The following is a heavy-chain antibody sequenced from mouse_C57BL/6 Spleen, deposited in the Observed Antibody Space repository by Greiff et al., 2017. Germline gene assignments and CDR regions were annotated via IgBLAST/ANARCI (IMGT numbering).Heavy chain of an antibody. J-gene: IGHJ4*01. CDR2: IHPNSGST. V-gene: IGHV1-64*01. CDR1: GYTFASYW. CDR3: ARDYYSNYVGAMDY. D-gene: IGHD2-5*01. Sequence: VQLQQPGAELVKPGASVKLSCKASGYTFASYWMHWVKQRPGQGLEWIGMIHPNSGSTNYNEKFKSKATLTVDKSSSTAYMQLSSLTSEDSAVYYCARDYYSNYVGAMDYWGQGTSVTVSS.